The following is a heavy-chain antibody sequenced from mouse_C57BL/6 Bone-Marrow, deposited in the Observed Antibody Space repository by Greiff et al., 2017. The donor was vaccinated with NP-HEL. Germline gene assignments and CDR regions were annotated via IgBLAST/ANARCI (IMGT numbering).Heavy chain of an antibody. CDR1: GFNIKDDY. D-gene: IGHD2-5*01. J-gene: IGHJ2*01. V-gene: IGHV14-4*01. CDR3: TKGYYSNYDYFDD. Sequence: VQLQQSGAELVRPGASVKLSCTASGFNIKDDYMHWVKQRPEQGLEWIGWIDPENGDTEYASKFQGKATITADTSSNTAYLQLSSLTSEDTAVYYCTKGYYSNYDYFDDWGQGTTLTVSS. CDR2: IDPENGDT.